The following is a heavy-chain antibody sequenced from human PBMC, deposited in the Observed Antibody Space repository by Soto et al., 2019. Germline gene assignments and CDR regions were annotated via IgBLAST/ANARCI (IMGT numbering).Heavy chain of an antibody. Sequence: ASVKVSCKTSGYFFTSHYIHCVLLSPLRGLEWMGRINPNNGDTNSPQKFQGRVTMTSDTSISTAYMEMSGLRSDDTALYYCAREVTYGGGSFSLGLWGQGTLVTVSS. CDR3: AREVTYGGGSFSLGL. J-gene: IGHJ4*02. CDR1: GYFFTSHY. V-gene: IGHV1-2*06. D-gene: IGHD3-10*01. CDR2: INPNNGDT.